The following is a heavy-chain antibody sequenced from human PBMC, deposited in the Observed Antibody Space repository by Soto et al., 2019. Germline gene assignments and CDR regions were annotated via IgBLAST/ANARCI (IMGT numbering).Heavy chain of an antibody. CDR3: TTAPPAYNWFDP. V-gene: IGHV5-10-1*01. Sequence: RGESLKISCKGSGYSFTSYWISWVRQMPGKGLEWMGRIDPSDSYTNYSPSFQGHVTISADKSISTAYLQWSSLKASDTAMYYCTTAPPAYNWFDPWGQGTLVTVSS. CDR2: IDPSDSYT. D-gene: IGHD5-18*01. J-gene: IGHJ5*02. CDR1: GYSFTSYW.